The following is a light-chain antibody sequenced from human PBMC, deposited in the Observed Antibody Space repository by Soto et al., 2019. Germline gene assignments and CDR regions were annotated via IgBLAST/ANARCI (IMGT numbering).Light chain of an antibody. Sequence: SYELTQPPSVSVAPGQTARITCGGNNIGRKSVHWYQQRPGQSPVLVVYDDTDRPSGIPERFSGSNSGNTATLTLSRVEAGDEADYYCQVWDSSSDHRVFGGGTKLTVL. CDR1: NIGRKS. CDR3: QVWDSSSDHRV. V-gene: IGLV3-21*02. J-gene: IGLJ3*02. CDR2: DDT.